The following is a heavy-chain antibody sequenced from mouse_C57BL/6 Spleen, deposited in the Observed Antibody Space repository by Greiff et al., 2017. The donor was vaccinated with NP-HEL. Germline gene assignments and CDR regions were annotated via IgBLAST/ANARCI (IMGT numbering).Heavy chain of an antibody. CDR1: GYAFTNYL. CDR3: ARSRLGPGFAY. Sequence: QVQLKQSGAELVRPGTSVKVSCKASGYAFTNYLIEWVKQRPGQGLEWIGVINPGSGGTNYNEKFKGKATLTADKSSSTAYMQRSSLTAEDAAVYFCARSRLGPGFAYWGQGTLVTVSA. CDR2: INPGSGGT. J-gene: IGHJ3*01. D-gene: IGHD4-1*01. V-gene: IGHV1-54*01.